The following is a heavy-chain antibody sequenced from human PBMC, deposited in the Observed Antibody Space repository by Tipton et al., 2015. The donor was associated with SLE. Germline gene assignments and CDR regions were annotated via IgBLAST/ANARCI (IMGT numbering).Heavy chain of an antibody. CDR2: IYSSGST. CDR1: GGSISSVSYY. J-gene: IGHJ6*02. D-gene: IGHD6-13*01. Sequence: TLSLTCTVSGGSISSVSYYWSWIRQPAGKGLEWIGRIYSSGSTNYNPSLKSRVTISIDTSKNQFSLKLTSVTAADTAVYYCARGISGYSSSWYYYYYNMDVWGQGTTVTVSS. V-gene: IGHV4-61*02. CDR3: ARGISGYSSSWYYYYYNMDV.